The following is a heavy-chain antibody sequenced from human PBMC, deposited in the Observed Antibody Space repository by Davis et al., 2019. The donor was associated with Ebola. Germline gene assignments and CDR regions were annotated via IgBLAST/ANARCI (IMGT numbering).Heavy chain of an antibody. CDR2: ISYDGSDK. J-gene: IGHJ6*04. CDR3: AKSGLSFGVVKYHYGMDV. V-gene: IGHV3-30*18. CDR1: GFTFSHYG. D-gene: IGHD3-3*01. Sequence: GGSLRLSCAASGFTFSHYGMHWVRQAPGKGLEWVSVISYDGSDKYYADSVKGRFTISRDNSKKTLYLQMNSLRAEDTAVYYCAKSGLSFGVVKYHYGMDVWGKGTTVTVSS.